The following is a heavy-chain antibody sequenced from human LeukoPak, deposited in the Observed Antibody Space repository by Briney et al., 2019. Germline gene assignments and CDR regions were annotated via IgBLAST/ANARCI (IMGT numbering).Heavy chain of an antibody. CDR2: IYHSERT. V-gene: IGHV4-39*02. CDR3: ARLHYFRDYINNWFDP. Sequence: NPSETLSLTCTVSGGSFSSSSDYWGWIRQPPGKGLEWIGNIYHSERTSYNPSLKSRVTISVDTSKTHFSLMLSSVTAADTALYYCARLHYFRDYINNWFDPWGQGTLVTVSS. CDR1: GGSFSSSSDY. J-gene: IGHJ5*02. D-gene: IGHD4-11*01.